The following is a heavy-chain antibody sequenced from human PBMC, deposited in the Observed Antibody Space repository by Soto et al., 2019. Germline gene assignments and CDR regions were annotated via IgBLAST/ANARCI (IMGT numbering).Heavy chain of an antibody. V-gene: IGHV3-15*07. CDR1: GFTFSNAW. Sequence: EVQLVESGGGLVKPGGSLRLSYAASGFTFSNAWMNWVRQAPGKGLEWVGRIKSKTDGGTTDYAAPVKGRFTISRDDSKNTLYLQMNSLKTEDTAVYYCTTRADYGDYLYGMDVWGQGTTVTVSS. CDR3: TTRADYGDYLYGMDV. J-gene: IGHJ6*02. D-gene: IGHD4-17*01. CDR2: IKSKTDGGTT.